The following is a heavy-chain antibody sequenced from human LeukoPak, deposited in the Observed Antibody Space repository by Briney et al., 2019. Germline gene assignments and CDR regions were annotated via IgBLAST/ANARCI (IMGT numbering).Heavy chain of an antibody. V-gene: IGHV4-39*01. J-gene: IGHJ3*02. D-gene: IGHD1-26*01. CDR3: VSGTLTRNAFGI. Sequence: SETLSLTCTVSGGSISSSSYYWGWIRQPPGKGLEWIGSIYYSGSTYYNPSLKSRVTISVDTSKNQFSLKLSSVTAADTAIYYCVSGTLTRNAFGIWGQGTMVTVSS. CDR1: GGSISSSSYY. CDR2: IYYSGST.